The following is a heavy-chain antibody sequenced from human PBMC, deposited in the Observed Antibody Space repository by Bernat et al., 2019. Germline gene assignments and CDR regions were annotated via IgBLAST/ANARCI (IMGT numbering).Heavy chain of an antibody. D-gene: IGHD3-10*01. CDR3: HRGYYGSGSDPSGAFDI. CDR2: ISAYNGNT. J-gene: IGHJ3*02. V-gene: IGHV1-18*01. Sequence: QVQLVQSGAEVKKPGASVKVSCKASGYTFTSYGISWVRQAPGQGLEWMGWISAYNGNTNYAQKLQGRVTMTTDTSTSTAYMELRSLRSDDTAVYYCHRGYYGSGSDPSGAFDIWGQGTMVTVSS. CDR1: GYTFTSYG.